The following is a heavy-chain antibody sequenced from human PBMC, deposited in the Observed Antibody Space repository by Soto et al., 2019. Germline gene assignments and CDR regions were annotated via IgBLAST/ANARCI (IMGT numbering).Heavy chain of an antibody. CDR1: GFTFSSHN. J-gene: IGHJ4*02. CDR3: AGGGIFPWFLLSY. D-gene: IGHD3-3*01. CDR2: VSTSVSFI. V-gene: IGHV3-21*04. Sequence: PGGSLRLSCAASGFTFSSHNMTWVRQAPGKGLQWVSSVSTSVSFINYADSLKGRFTISRDNAKNSMYLQMSSLRAEDTAVDFCAGGGIFPWFLLSYLGLGTLVTVSS.